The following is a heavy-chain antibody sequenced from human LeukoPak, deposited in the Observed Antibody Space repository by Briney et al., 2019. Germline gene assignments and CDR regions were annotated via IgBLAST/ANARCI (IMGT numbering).Heavy chain of an antibody. CDR3: AKDRGRGWDIDY. CDR2: IQYDGSDR. D-gene: IGHD6-19*01. CDR1: GFTFSTYG. V-gene: IGHV3-30*02. J-gene: IGHJ4*02. Sequence: GGSLRLSCAASGFTFSTYGMHWVRQTPGKGLEWVVFIQYDGSDRYYADSVKGRFTISRDNSRNTLYLQMNSLRAEDTAVYYCAKDRGRGWDIDYWGQGTLVTVSS.